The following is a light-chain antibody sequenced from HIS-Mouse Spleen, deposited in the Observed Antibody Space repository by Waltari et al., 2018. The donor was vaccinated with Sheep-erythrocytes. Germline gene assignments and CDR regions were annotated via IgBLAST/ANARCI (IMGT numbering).Light chain of an antibody. CDR2: GAS. J-gene: IGKJ3*01. Sequence: IVMTQSPATLSVSPGERAPPSCRASKSVSSNLAWYQQKPGQAPRLLIYGASTRATGIPARFSGSGSGTEFTLTISSLQSEDFAVYYCQQYNNWLFTFGPGTKVDIK. V-gene: IGKV3-15*01. CDR1: KSVSSN. CDR3: QQYNNWLFT.